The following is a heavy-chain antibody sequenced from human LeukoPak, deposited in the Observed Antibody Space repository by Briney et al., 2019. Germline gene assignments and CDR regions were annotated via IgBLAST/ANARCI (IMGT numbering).Heavy chain of an antibody. CDR3: AKGSVGASTYYFDY. CDR1: GFSFTNYA. CDR2: LGDNDGRT. J-gene: IGHJ4*02. D-gene: IGHD1-26*01. Sequence: PGGSLRLSCAASGFSFTNYAMNWVRQSPGKGLEWVSSLGDNDGRTFYADSVKGRFTISRDNSKNTLYLQMNSLRADDTAVYYCAKGSVGASTYYFDYWGQGTLVTVSS. V-gene: IGHV3-23*01.